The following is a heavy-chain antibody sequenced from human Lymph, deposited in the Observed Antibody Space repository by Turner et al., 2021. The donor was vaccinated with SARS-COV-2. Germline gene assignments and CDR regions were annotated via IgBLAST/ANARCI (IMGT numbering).Heavy chain of an antibody. J-gene: IGHJ4*02. Sequence: QVQLVEAVGGVVRPGRSLRLSCAASGFTFSSYGIHWGRQAPGRGLEWVAVIWYDASNKYYADSVKGRFTISRDNSKNTVYLQMNSLRAEDTAVYYCARDGAVGATTGLDYWGQGTLVTVSS. CDR1: GFTFSSYG. D-gene: IGHD1-26*01. V-gene: IGHV3-33*01. CDR3: ARDGAVGATTGLDY. CDR2: IWYDASNK.